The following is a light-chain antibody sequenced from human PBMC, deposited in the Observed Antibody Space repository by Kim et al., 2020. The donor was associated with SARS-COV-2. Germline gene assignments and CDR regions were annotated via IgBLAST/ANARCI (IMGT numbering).Light chain of an antibody. CDR2: RDS. J-gene: IGLJ2*01. Sequence: SYELTQPLSVSVALGQTARITCGGNNIGSKNVHWYRQRPGQAPVLVIYRDSNRPSGIPERFSGSNSGNTATLTISRAQAGDEADYYCQMCDSSTVVFGGGTQLTVL. CDR3: QMCDSSTVV. V-gene: IGLV3-9*01. CDR1: NIGSKN.